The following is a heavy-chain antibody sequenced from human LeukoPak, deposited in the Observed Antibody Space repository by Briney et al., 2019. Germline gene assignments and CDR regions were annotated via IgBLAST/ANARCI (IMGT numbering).Heavy chain of an antibody. CDR1: GFTFSSYS. V-gene: IGHV3-21*01. CDR2: ISSSSSYI. J-gene: IGHJ5*02. CDR3: ARGSSWPYNWFDP. D-gene: IGHD2-2*01. Sequence: GGFLRLSCAASGFTFSSYSMNWVRQAPGKGLEWVSSISSSSSYIYYADSVKGRFTISRDNAKNSLYLQMNSLRAEDTAVYYCARGSSWPYNWFDPWGQGTLVTVSS.